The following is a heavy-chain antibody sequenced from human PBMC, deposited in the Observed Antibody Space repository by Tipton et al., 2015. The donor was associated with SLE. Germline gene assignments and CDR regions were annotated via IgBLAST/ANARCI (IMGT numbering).Heavy chain of an antibody. CDR1: GFSFDDYA. J-gene: IGHJ4*02. Sequence: SLRLSCAASGFSFDDYAMHWVRQAPGKGLEWVSSVSWNSGSIGYADSVKGRFTISRDNAKNSLYLQMNNLRAEDTAVYYCATGYSSAYWGQGTLVSVSS. CDR2: VSWNSGSI. V-gene: IGHV3-9*01. CDR3: ATGYSSAY. D-gene: IGHD6-19*01.